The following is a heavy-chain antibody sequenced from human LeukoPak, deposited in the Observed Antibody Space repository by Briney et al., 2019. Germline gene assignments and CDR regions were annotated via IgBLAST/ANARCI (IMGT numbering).Heavy chain of an antibody. CDR2: IIPIFGTA. V-gene: IGHV1-69*05. D-gene: IGHD2-2*01. Sequence: ASVKVSCKASGGTFSSYAISRVRQAPGQGLEWMGGIIPIFGTANYAQKFQGRVTITTDESTSTAYMELSRLRSEDTAVYYCARAGRYCSSTSCYHNWFDPWGQGTLVTVSS. CDR3: ARAGRYCSSTSCYHNWFDP. J-gene: IGHJ5*02. CDR1: GGTFSSYA.